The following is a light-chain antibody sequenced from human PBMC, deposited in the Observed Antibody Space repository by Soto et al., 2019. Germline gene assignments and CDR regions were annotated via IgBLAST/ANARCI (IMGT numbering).Light chain of an antibody. CDR1: QSVSSSY. CDR2: GAS. Sequence: EIVLTQSPATLSLSPGERATLSCRASQSVSSSYLAWYQQKPGQAPRLLIYGASSRATGIPDRFSGSGSGTDFTLTISRLEPEDFAVYYCQQYGSSLWTLGQGTKVDIK. V-gene: IGKV3-20*01. CDR3: QQYGSSLWT. J-gene: IGKJ1*01.